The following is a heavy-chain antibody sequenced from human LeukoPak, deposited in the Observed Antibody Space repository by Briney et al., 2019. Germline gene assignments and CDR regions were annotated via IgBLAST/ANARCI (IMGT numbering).Heavy chain of an antibody. Sequence: ASVKVSCKASGGTFSSYAISWVRQAPGQGLEWMGRIIPILGIANYAQKFQGRVTITADKSTSTAYMELSSLRSEDTAVYYCARDGPYSSSWYINWFDPWGQGTLVTVSS. D-gene: IGHD6-13*01. CDR3: ARDGPYSSSWYINWFDP. J-gene: IGHJ5*02. V-gene: IGHV1-69*04. CDR2: IIPILGIA. CDR1: GGTFSSYA.